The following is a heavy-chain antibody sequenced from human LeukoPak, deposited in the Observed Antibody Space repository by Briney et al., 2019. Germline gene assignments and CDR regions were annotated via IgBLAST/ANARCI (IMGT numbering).Heavy chain of an antibody. CDR3: ASSRQYTSSTRFHRFDP. D-gene: IGHD6-13*01. J-gene: IGHJ5*02. V-gene: IGHV4-34*01. CDR2: INHSGGT. CDR1: GGSFSSYY. Sequence: SETLSLTCIVYGGSFSSYYWTWIRQPPGKGLEWIAEINHSGGTNYNPSLKSRVTISVDTSKNQFSLKLTSVTAADTAVYYCASSRQYTSSTRFHRFDPWGQGTLVTVSS.